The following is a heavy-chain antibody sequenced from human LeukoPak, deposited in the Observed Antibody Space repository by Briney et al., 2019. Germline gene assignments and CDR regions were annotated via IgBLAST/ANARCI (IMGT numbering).Heavy chain of an antibody. CDR2: ISGGGGST. V-gene: IGHV3-23*01. CDR3: AKGYVVVPLIYFDY. J-gene: IGHJ4*02. Sequence: PGGSLRLSCAASRFTFSSYAMSWVRQAPGKGLEWVSAISGGGGSTYYADSVKGRFTISRDNSKNTLYLQMNSLRAEDTAVYYCAKGYVVVPLIYFDYWGQGTLVTVSS. D-gene: IGHD3-22*01. CDR1: RFTFSSYA.